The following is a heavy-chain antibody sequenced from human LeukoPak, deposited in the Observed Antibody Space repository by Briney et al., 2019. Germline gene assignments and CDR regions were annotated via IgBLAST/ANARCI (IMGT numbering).Heavy chain of an antibody. V-gene: IGHV4-34*01. J-gene: IGHJ4*02. CDR3: ARAFYGDYGY. D-gene: IGHD4-17*01. Sequence: SETLSLTCAVYGGSFSGYYWSWIRQPPGEGLEWIGEINHSGSTNYNPSLKSRVTISVDTSKNQFSLKLSSVTAADTAVYYCARAFYGDYGYWGQGTLVTVSS. CDR2: INHSGST. CDR1: GGSFSGYY.